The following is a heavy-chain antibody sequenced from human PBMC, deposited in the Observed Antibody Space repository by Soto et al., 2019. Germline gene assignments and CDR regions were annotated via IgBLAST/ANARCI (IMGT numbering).Heavy chain of an antibody. V-gene: IGHV4-39*01. Sequence: PSETLSLTCTLSGDSINNTDYYWGWIRQPPGKGLEWIGSIFYSGSTYYSPSLKSRVTVSVDTTKNQFSLRLSSVTASDTAMYFCGGAGANREAYWGQGVLVTVSS. CDR2: IFYSGST. D-gene: IGHD2-2*01. CDR3: GGAGANREAY. J-gene: IGHJ4*02. CDR1: GDSINNTDYY.